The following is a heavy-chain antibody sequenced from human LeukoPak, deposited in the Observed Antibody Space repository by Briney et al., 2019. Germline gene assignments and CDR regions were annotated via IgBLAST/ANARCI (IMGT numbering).Heavy chain of an antibody. J-gene: IGHJ4*02. D-gene: IGHD5-24*01. CDR1: GFTFSSYG. V-gene: IGHV3-33*01. CDR3: AREMATRLGYFDY. CDR2: IWYDGSNK. Sequence: GRSLRLSCAASGFTFSSYGMHWVRQAPGKGLEWVAVIWYDGSNKYYADSVKGRFTISRDSSKNTLYLQMNSLRAEDTAVYYCAREMATRLGYFDYWGQGTLVTVSS.